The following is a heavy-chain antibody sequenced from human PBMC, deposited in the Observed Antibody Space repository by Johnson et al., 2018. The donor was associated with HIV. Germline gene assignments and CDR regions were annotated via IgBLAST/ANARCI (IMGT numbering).Heavy chain of an antibody. V-gene: IGHV3-30*03. CDR2: ISYDGSNK. Sequence: QVQLVESGGGLVQPGGSLRLSCAASGFTFYSYGMHWVRQAPGKGLEWVAVISYDGSNKYYADSVKGRFTISRDNSKNTRYLQMNSLRAEDTAVYYCARDHGIVYADAFDIWGQGTMVTVSS. J-gene: IGHJ3*02. D-gene: IGHD1-26*01. CDR1: GFTFYSYG. CDR3: ARDHGIVYADAFDI.